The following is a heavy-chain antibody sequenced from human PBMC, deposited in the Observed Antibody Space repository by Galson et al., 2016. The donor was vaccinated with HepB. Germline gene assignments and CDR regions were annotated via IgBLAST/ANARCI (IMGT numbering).Heavy chain of an antibody. CDR3: TRDGPDYGDYINFDY. CDR1: GYTFTNHG. V-gene: IGHV1-18*01. Sequence: SVKVSCKASGYTFTNHGISWVRQAPGQGLEWMAWISAYNGKTNYAQALQDRVTMTTDTSTSTAYMELRSLKPDDTAVYYCTRDGPDYGDYINFDYWGQGTLVTVSP. J-gene: IGHJ4*02. D-gene: IGHD4-17*01. CDR2: ISAYNGKT.